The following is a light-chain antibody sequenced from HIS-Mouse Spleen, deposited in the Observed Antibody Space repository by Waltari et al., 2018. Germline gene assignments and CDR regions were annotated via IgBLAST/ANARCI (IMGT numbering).Light chain of an antibody. CDR2: EDS. Sequence: SYELTQPPSVSVSPGHTARITCSGDALPKKYAYWYQQKSGQAPVLVIYEDSKRPAGIPGRVSGSSSGTMATLTISGAQVEDEADYYCYSTDSSGNHRVFGGGTKLTVL. CDR1: ALPKKY. V-gene: IGLV3-10*01. CDR3: YSTDSSGNHRV. J-gene: IGLJ2*01.